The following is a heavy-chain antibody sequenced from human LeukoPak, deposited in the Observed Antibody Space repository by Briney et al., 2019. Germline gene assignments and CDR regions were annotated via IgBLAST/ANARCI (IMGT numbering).Heavy chain of an antibody. J-gene: IGHJ4*02. CDR1: GESFSGYY. Sequence: KPSETLSLTCAVYGESFSGYYWSWIRQPPGKGLEWIGEINHSGSTNYNTSLKSRVNISVDTSKNQVSLKLSSVTAADTAVYYCARQYCSSISCCFDYWGQGTLVPVSS. CDR2: INHSGST. CDR3: ARQYCSSISCCFDY. V-gene: IGHV4-34*01. D-gene: IGHD2-2*01.